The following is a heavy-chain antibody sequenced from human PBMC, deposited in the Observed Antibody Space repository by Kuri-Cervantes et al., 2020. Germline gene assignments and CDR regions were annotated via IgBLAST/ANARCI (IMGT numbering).Heavy chain of an antibody. D-gene: IGHD4-23*01. J-gene: IGHJ4*02. CDR3: ATVGNQRILYYFDY. Sequence: ASVKVSCKASGYTFTSYYMHWVRQAPGQGLGWMGIINPSGGSTSYAQKFQGRVTMTEDTSTDTAYMELSSLRSEDTAVYYCATVGNQRILYYFDYWGQGTLVTVSS. CDR2: INPSGGST. CDR1: GYTFTSYY. V-gene: IGHV1-46*01.